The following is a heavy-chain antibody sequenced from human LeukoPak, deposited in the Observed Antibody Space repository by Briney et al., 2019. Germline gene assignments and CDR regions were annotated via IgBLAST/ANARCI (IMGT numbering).Heavy chain of an antibody. CDR1: GFTFSNYW. D-gene: IGHD3-22*01. CDR2: INSDGINT. CDR3: ARDLGQYYDTSDNWFDP. V-gene: IGHV3-74*01. J-gene: IGHJ5*02. Sequence: GGSLRLSRAASGFTFSNYWMHWVRQAPGKGLVWVSRINSDGINTSYADSVKGRFTISRDNAKNTLNLQMNSLRAEDTAVYYCARDLGQYYDTSDNWFDPWGQGTLVTVSS.